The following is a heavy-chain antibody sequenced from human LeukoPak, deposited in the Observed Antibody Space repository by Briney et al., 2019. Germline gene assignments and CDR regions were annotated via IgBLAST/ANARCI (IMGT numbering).Heavy chain of an antibody. CDR3: AVAGTLDY. Sequence: GGSLRLSCAGSGFTFSRYNMNWFRQAPGKGLERVSSISGRSSHIFYADSVKGRFTISRDNSKNTLYLQMNSLRAEDTAVYYSAVAGTLDYWGQGTLVNVSS. CDR1: GFTFSRYN. D-gene: IGHD6-19*01. CDR2: ISGRSSHI. V-gene: IGHV3-21*04. J-gene: IGHJ4*02.